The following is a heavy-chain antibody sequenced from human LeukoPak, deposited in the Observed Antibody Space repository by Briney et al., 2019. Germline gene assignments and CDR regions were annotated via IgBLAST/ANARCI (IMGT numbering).Heavy chain of an antibody. V-gene: IGHV3-23*01. J-gene: IGHJ4*02. Sequence: PGRSLRLSCAASGFTFSSYAMSWVRQAPGKGLEWVSAISGSGGSTYYADSVKGRFTISRDNSKNTLYLQMNSPRAEDTAVYYCAKTPGPGYDFWSGYSYYFDYWGQGTLVTVSS. D-gene: IGHD3-3*01. CDR3: AKTPGPGYDFWSGYSYYFDY. CDR1: GFTFSSYA. CDR2: ISGSGGST.